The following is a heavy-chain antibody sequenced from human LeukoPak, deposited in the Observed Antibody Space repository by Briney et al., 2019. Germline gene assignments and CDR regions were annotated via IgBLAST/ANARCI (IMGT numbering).Heavy chain of an antibody. CDR3: AREYPETAMVITADPHFDY. V-gene: IGHV1-2*02. J-gene: IGHJ4*02. D-gene: IGHD5-18*01. Sequence: GASVKVSCKASGYTFTGYYMHWVRQAPGQGLEWMGWINPNSGGTNYAQKFQGRVTMTRDTSISTAYMELSRLRSDDTAVYYCAREYPETAMVITADPHFDYWGQGTLVTVSS. CDR2: INPNSGGT. CDR1: GYTFTGYY.